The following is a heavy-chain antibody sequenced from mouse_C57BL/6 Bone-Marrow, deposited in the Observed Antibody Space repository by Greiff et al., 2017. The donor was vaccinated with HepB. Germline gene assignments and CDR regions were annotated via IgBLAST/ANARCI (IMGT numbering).Heavy chain of an antibody. CDR2: IGPGSGST. J-gene: IGHJ3*01. D-gene: IGHD2-4*01. CDR1: GYTFTDYY. V-gene: IGHV1-77*01. Sequence: QVQLQQSGPELVKPGASVKLSCKASGYTFTDYYINWVKQRPGQGLEWIGKIGPGSGSTYYNEKFKGKATLTADKSSSTAYMQLSSLTSEDSAVYFCTYDYDPWFAYWGQGTLVTVSA. CDR3: TYDYDPWFAY.